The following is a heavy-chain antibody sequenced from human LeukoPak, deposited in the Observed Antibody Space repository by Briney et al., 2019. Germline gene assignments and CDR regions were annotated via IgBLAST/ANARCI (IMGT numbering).Heavy chain of an antibody. CDR3: ARDSPTNYDSSGYYHEGDYFDY. D-gene: IGHD3-22*01. CDR1: GFTFSSYA. J-gene: IGHJ4*02. Sequence: GGSLRLSCAASGFTFSSYAMHWVRQAPGKGLEWVAVISYDGSSKYYADSVKGRFTISRDNSKNTLYLQMNSLRAEDTAVYYCARDSPTNYDSSGYYHEGDYFDYWGQGTLVTVSS. CDR2: ISYDGSSK. V-gene: IGHV3-30-3*01.